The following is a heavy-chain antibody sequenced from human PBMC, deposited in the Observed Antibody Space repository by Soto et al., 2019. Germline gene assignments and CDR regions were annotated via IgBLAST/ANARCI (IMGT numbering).Heavy chain of an antibody. CDR2: IYYSGST. CDR3: ARATRSGYYEIDY. J-gene: IGHJ4*02. D-gene: IGHD3-3*01. V-gene: IGHV4-59*01. CDR1: GGSISSYY. Sequence: QVQLQESVPGLVKPSETLSLTSTVCGGSISSYYWGWIRQLRGRGLEWIGHIYYSGSTNNNPFLKRRVTISVDMSKNQFSLKLSSVTAAEAAVYYWARATRSGYYEIDYWGQGTLVTVSS.